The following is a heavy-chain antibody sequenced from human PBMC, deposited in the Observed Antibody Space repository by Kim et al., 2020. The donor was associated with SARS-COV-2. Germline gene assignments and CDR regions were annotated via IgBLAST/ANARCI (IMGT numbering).Heavy chain of an antibody. D-gene: IGHD2-15*01. CDR2: IYYSGST. Sequence: SETLSLTCTVSCGSIIIGFYYFIFIRHHPFNCLDFILYIYYSGSTYYNPSLNILLTISVDTSKNQFSLKLSSVTAADTAVYYCARDLRQYCSGGSCYRPGDWFDPWGQGTLVTVSS. V-gene: IGHV4-31*01. CDR1: CGSIIIGFYY. CDR3: ARDLRQYCSGGSCYRPGDWFDP. J-gene: IGHJ5*02.